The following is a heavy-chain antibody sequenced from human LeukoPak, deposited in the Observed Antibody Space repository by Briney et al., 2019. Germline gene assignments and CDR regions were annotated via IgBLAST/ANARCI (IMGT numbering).Heavy chain of an antibody. J-gene: IGHJ4*02. CDR3: ARDGLPAAMLYYFDY. V-gene: IGHV1-69*13. D-gene: IGHD2-2*01. Sequence: SVKVSCKASGGTFSSYAISWVRQAPGQGLEWMGGIIPIFGTANYAQKFQGRVTITADESTSTAYMELSSLRSGDTAVYYCARDGLPAAMLYYFDYWGQGTLVTVSS. CDR1: GGTFSSYA. CDR2: IIPIFGTA.